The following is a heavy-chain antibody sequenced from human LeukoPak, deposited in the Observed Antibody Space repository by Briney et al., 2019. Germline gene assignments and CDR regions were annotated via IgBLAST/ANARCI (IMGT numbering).Heavy chain of an antibody. Sequence: GGSLRLSCAASGFAFSTYSMNWVRQAPGKGLEWVSYISSSGTTIYYAGSVKGRFTISRDNAKNSLYLQMNSLRVEDTAVYYCASARESCIGSTCYEYFHHWGQGTPLTVSS. CDR1: GFAFSTYS. CDR2: ISSSGTTI. J-gene: IGHJ1*01. V-gene: IGHV3-48*01. CDR3: ASARESCIGSTCYEYFHH. D-gene: IGHD2-2*01.